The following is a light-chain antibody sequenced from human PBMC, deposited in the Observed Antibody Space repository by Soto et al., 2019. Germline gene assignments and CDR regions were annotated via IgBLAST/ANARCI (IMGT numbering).Light chain of an antibody. V-gene: IGKV3-20*01. CDR3: HQYGRSAWT. CDR1: QSVSNTY. J-gene: IGKJ1*01. CDR2: CAS. Sequence: VLWLSPGTVSLPTGERATLSCRASQSVSNTYLSPYQHKPGQAPRLLIYCASSRATGIPDRYSGSGSGTDFTRTSCSREPKYLAVYHLHQYGRSAWT.